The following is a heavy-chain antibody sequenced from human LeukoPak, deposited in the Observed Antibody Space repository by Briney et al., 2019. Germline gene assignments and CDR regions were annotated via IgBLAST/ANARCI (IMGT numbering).Heavy chain of an antibody. CDR3: AKEWPWENFYYGMNV. CDR2: ISFDGNTK. J-gene: IGHJ6*02. D-gene: IGHD1-26*01. CDR1: GFSFRNYG. Sequence: GKSLRLSCAASGFSFRNYGMNWVRQAPGKGLEWVAIISFDGNTKDYADSVKGRFTISRDNSKNTLYLQMNSLRAEDSAVYYCAKEWPWENFYYGMNVWGQGTTVTVSS. V-gene: IGHV3-30*18.